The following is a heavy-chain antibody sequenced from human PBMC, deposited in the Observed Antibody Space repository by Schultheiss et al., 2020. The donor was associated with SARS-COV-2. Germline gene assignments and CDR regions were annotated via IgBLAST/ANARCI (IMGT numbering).Heavy chain of an antibody. Sequence: SETLSLTCAVSAGSFSDYYWGWIRQPPGKGLQWIGEINHSGSANYNPSLKSRVTISVDTSKNQFSLKLSSVTAADTAVYYCARDLGESGGYWGQGTLVTVSS. CDR2: INHSGSA. CDR3: ARDLGESGGY. D-gene: IGHD3-10*01. J-gene: IGHJ4*02. V-gene: IGHV4-34*01. CDR1: AGSFSDYY.